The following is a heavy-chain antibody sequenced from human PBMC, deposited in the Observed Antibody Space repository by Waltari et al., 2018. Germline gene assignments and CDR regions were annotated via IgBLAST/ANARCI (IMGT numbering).Heavy chain of an antibody. CDR1: GFTFSSYS. V-gene: IGHV3-48*01. Sequence: EVQLVESGGGLVQPGGSLRLSCAASGFTFSSYSMNWVRQAPGKGLEWVSYISSSSSTRDYADSGKGRFTISRDNAKNSLYLQMNSLRAEDTAVYYCARDLGGVSPDYWGQGNLVTVSS. D-gene: IGHD3-16*01. J-gene: IGHJ4*02. CDR3: ARDLGGVSPDY. CDR2: ISSSSSTR.